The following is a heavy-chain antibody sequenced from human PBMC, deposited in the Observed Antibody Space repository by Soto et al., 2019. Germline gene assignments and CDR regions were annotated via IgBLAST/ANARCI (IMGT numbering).Heavy chain of an antibody. D-gene: IGHD6-13*01. Sequence: GGSLRLSCAASGFTVSSNYMSWVRQAPGKGLEWVSVIYSGGSTYYADSVKGRFTISRDNSKNTLYLQMNSLRAEDTAVYYCAGESIAAAGTVDYWGQGTLVTVSS. V-gene: IGHV3-53*01. CDR2: IYSGGST. CDR3: AGESIAAAGTVDY. CDR1: GFTVSSNY. J-gene: IGHJ4*02.